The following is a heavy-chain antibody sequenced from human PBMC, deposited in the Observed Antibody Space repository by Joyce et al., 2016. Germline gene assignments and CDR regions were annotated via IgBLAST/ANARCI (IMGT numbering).Heavy chain of an antibody. V-gene: IGHV3-73*02. CDR2: MRSKPNGYAT. D-gene: IGHD3-16*01. Sequence: EVQLVESGGGLVQPGGSLKLSCAASGFTFSGSSMHWVRQASGKGLEWVGRMRSKPNGYATGYAASVKGRFVISRDDSKNTLYLQMNSLKVEDSAVYYCARLAITSPLPDYWGQGTLVTVSS. CDR1: GFTFSGSS. J-gene: IGHJ4*02. CDR3: ARLAITSPLPDY.